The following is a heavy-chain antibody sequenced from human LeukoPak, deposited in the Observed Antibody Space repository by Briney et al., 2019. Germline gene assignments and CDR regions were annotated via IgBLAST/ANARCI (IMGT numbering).Heavy chain of an antibody. CDR3: ARVRGSSASWFDP. CDR2: IYYSGST. Sequence: SETLSLTCTVSNGSISSDTYFWSWIRQPPGKGLEWIGYIYYSGSTNYNPSLKSRVTISVDTSKNQFSLKLSSVTAADTAVYYCARVRGSSASWFDPWGQGTLVTVSS. V-gene: IGHV4-61*01. J-gene: IGHJ5*02. CDR1: NGSISSDTYF. D-gene: IGHD1-26*01.